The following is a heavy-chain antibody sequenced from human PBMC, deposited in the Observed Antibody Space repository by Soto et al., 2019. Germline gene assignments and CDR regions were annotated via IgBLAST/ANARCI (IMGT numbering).Heavy chain of an antibody. J-gene: IGHJ6*02. Sequence: GASVKVSCKASGYTFTTYTLQWLRQAPGQRLEWMGWISADNGNTKYAQTLQGRVTMTTDTSTSTAYMELRSLRSDDTAVYYCARDDCSGGSCLRDYYYGMDVWGQGTTVTVSS. CDR1: GYTFTTYT. D-gene: IGHD2-15*01. CDR3: ARDDCSGGSCLRDYYYGMDV. CDR2: ISADNGNT. V-gene: IGHV1-18*01.